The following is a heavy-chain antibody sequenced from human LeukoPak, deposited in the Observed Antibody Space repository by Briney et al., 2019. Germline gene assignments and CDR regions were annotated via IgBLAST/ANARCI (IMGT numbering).Heavy chain of an antibody. CDR3: ARDRDYDDYGDYYFDY. J-gene: IGHJ4*02. D-gene: IGHD4-17*01. Sequence: FQGRVTMTRDMSTSTVYMELSSLRSEDTAVYYCARDRDYDDYGDYYFDYWGQGTLVTVSS. V-gene: IGHV1-46*01.